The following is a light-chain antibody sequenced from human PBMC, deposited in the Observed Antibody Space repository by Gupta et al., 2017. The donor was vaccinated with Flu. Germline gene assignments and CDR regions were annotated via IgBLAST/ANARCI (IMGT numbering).Light chain of an antibody. CDR1: SSDVGGYNY. CDR3: CSYAGSDTVGV. CDR2: DVS. Sequence: SALTQPRSVSGSPGQPVTISSPGTSSDVGGYNYVSWYQQHPCKTPNLMIYDVSKRPSAVPDRFSGSKSGNTAALTITGLQADEDADYYCCSYAGSDTVGVFGGGTKLTVL. V-gene: IGLV2-11*01. J-gene: IGLJ3*02.